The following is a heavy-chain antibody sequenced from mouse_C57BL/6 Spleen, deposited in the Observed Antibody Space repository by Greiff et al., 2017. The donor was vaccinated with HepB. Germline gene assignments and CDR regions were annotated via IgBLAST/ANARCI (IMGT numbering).Heavy chain of an antibody. V-gene: IGHV5-17*01. D-gene: IGHD2-1*01. CDR1: GFTFSDYG. Sequence: EVQGVESGGGLVKPGGSLKLSCAASGFTFSDYGMHWVRQAPEKGLEWVAYISSGSSTIYYADTVKGRFTISRDNAKNTLFLQMTSLRSEDTAMYYCATTPYGNYVGYYAMDYWGQGTSVTVSS. CDR2: ISSGSSTI. J-gene: IGHJ4*01. CDR3: ATTPYGNYVGYYAMDY.